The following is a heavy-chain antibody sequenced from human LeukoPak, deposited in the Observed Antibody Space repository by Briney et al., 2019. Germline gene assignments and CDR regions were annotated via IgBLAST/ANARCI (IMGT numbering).Heavy chain of an antibody. D-gene: IGHD3-3*01. J-gene: IGHJ4*02. CDR2: ISYDGSNK. CDR1: GFTFSSYG. V-gene: IGHV3-30*03. Sequence: GRSLRLSCAASGFTFSSYGMHWVRQAPGKGLEWVAVISYDGSNKYYADSVKGRFTISRDNSKNTLYLQMNSLRAEDTAVYYRAREYYDFWSGYFRPFDYWGQGTLVTVSP. CDR3: AREYYDFWSGYFRPFDY.